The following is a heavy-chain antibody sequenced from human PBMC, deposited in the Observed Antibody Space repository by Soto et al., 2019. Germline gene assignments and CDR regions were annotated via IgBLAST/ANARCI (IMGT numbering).Heavy chain of an antibody. V-gene: IGHV3-11*06. CDR2: ITSSSSYT. J-gene: IGHJ3*02. CDR1: GFTFSDYY. D-gene: IGHD1-26*01. Sequence: FRLSCSASGFTFSDYYMSLILQAPGKGLEWVAYITSSSSYTNYADSVKGRFTISRDNAKNSLYLQMNSLRAEDTAVYYCATRREVGATYAFDIWGQGTMVTVSS. CDR3: ATRREVGATYAFDI.